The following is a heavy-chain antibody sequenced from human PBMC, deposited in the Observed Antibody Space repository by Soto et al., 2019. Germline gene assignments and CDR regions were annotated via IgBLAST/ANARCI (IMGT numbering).Heavy chain of an antibody. CDR2: IYYSGST. D-gene: IGHD3-10*01. V-gene: IGHV4-39*01. CDR1: GGSISSSTYY. Sequence: QLQLQESGPGLVKPSETLSLTCTVSGGSISSSTYYWGWIRQPPGKGLEWIGSIYYSGSTHYHPSLKSRVTISVDTSKNQFSLMLSYVTAADTAVYYCVRNSTASPISMARGVDGGRKWNWFDPWGQGTLVTVSS. CDR3: VRNSTASPISMARGVDGGRKWNWFDP. J-gene: IGHJ5*02.